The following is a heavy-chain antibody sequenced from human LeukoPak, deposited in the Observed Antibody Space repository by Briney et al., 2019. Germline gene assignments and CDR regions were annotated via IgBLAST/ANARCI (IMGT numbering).Heavy chain of an antibody. CDR3: ARVGEWIQLWLLDY. V-gene: IGHV3-11*05. J-gene: IGHJ4*02. D-gene: IGHD5-18*01. Sequence: PGGSLRLSCAASGFTFSDYYMSWIRQAPGKGLEWVSYISSSSSCTNYADSVKGRFTISRDNAKNSLYLQMNSLRAEDTAVYYCARVGEWIQLWLLDYWGQGTLVTVSS. CDR2: ISSSSSCT. CDR1: GFTFSDYY.